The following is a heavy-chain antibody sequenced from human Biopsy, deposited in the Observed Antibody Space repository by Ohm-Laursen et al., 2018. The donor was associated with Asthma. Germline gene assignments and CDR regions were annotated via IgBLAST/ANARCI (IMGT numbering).Heavy chain of an antibody. CDR2: VFYGGAT. J-gene: IGHJ4*02. CDR1: GRSISTYY. V-gene: IGHV4-59*01. D-gene: IGHD5-18*01. CDR3: ARDFVDSAMDYFDY. Sequence: SETLSLTCTVSGRSISTYYWSWIRQPPGKGWEWIGYVFYGGATNYNPSLKSRVTISVDTSKNQFSLKLSSVTVADTAVYYCARDFVDSAMDYFDYWGQGTLVTVSS.